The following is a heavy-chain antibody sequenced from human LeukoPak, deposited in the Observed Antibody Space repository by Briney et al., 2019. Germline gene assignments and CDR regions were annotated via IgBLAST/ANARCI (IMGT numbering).Heavy chain of an antibody. J-gene: IGHJ4*02. CDR3: ARGTLKAAATDFDY. V-gene: IGHV4-34*01. D-gene: IGHD6-13*01. Sequence: MASETLSLTCAVYGGSFSGYSWTWIRQPPGKGLEWIGEIDRSGSTNYNPALKSRLTISVDTSKNQFSLKLSSVTAADTALYYCARGTLKAAATDFDYWGQGTLVTVSS. CDR1: GGSFSGYS. CDR2: IDRSGST.